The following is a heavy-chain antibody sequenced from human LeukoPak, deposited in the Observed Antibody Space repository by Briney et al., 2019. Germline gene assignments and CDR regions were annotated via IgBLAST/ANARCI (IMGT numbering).Heavy chain of an antibody. CDR1: GFTFSSYS. CDR3: ARGLYDFWSGYPKFDY. Sequence: PGGSLRFSCAASGFTFSSYSMNWVRQAPGKGLEWVSYISSSSSTIYYADSVKGRFTISRDNAKNSLYLQMNSLRDEDTAVYYCARGLYDFWSGYPKFDYWGQGTLVTVSS. J-gene: IGHJ4*02. V-gene: IGHV3-48*02. CDR2: ISSSSSTI. D-gene: IGHD3-3*01.